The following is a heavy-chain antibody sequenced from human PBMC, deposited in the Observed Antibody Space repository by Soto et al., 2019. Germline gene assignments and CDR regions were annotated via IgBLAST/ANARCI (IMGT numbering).Heavy chain of an antibody. V-gene: IGHV3-48*02. D-gene: IGHD2-2*01. Sequence: EVQLVESGGGLVQPGESLRLSCAASGFTFSSYSMNWVRQAPGKGLEWVSYIHNSSSTIYYADSVRGRFTISRDNAKNSLYLPMNSLSDEDTAVYYCARGVQIIVLLPAAIDYWGQGTLVTVSS. J-gene: IGHJ4*02. CDR3: ARGVQIIVLLPAAIDY. CDR1: GFTFSSYS. CDR2: IHNSSSTI.